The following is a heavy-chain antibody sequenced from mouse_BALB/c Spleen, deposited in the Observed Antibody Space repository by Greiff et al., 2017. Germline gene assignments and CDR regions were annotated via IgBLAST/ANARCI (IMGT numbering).Heavy chain of an antibody. Sequence: LVKTGASVKISCKAFGYSFPGYYMPWVKQSHGKSLEWIGYISCYNGATSYNQKFKGKATFTVDTSSSTAYMQFNSLTSEDSAVYYCARGGLRLVYYAMDYWGQGTSVTVSS. CDR2: ISCYNGAT. CDR1: GYSFPGYY. V-gene: IGHV1S34*01. CDR3: ARGGLRLVYYAMDY. J-gene: IGHJ4*01. D-gene: IGHD1-2*01.